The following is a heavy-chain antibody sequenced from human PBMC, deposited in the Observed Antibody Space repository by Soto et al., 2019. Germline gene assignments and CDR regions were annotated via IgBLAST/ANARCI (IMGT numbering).Heavy chain of an antibody. Sequence: ASLKLSCKTSGYTFSTSCISCVVQAPGQGLEWVGWIRPDNGNRKSAQRLQGRVTLTTDTSASTAYMELRSLTSDDTAMYYCARDTESNRYNDWGQGTLVTVSS. V-gene: IGHV1-18*01. CDR1: GYTFSTSC. CDR3: ARDTESNRYND. J-gene: IGHJ1*01. CDR2: IRPDNGNR. D-gene: IGHD1-20*01.